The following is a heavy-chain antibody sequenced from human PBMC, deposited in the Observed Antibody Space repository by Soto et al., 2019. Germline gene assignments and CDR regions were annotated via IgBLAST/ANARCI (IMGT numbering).Heavy chain of an antibody. CDR1: RGTFSSYA. D-gene: IGHD2-2*01. V-gene: IGHV1-69*06. CDR2: IIPIFGTA. Sequence: QVQLVQSGAEVKKPGSSVKVSCKASRGTFSSYAISWVRQAPGQGLEWMGGIIPIFGTANYAQKFQGRVTITADKSTSTAYMELSCLRSEDTAVYYSARDRRNRVVSAPGPYYGMDVWGQGTTVTVSS. J-gene: IGHJ6*02. CDR3: ARDRRNRVVSAPGPYYGMDV.